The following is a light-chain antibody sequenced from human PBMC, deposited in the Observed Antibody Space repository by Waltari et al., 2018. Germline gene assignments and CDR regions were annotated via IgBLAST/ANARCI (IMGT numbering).Light chain of an antibody. CDR2: DAS. CDR1: QTVGKY. Sequence: EIVLPQSPGTLALSPGARANLSCRASQTVGKYLAWYQQKPCQAPRLLTYDASSSATGIPDRFCGSGSETDFSLTISRLVPEDFAVYFCQHYVKFPVTFGQGTKVEI. J-gene: IGKJ1*01. CDR3: QHYVKFPVT. V-gene: IGKV3-20*01.